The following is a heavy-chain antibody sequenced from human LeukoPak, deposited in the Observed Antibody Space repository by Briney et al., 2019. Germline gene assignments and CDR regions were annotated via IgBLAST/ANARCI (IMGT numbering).Heavy chain of an antibody. CDR3: AREFLPGANNWFDP. CDR1: GYTFTGYY. D-gene: IGHD3-10*01. V-gene: IGHV1-2*02. Sequence: GASVKVSCKASGYTFTGYYVHWVRQAPGQGLEWMGWINPHSGATNYAQKFQGRVTMTRDTSISTAYMELSRLRSDDTALYYCAREFLPGANNWFDPWGQGTLVTVSS. CDR2: INPHSGAT. J-gene: IGHJ5*02.